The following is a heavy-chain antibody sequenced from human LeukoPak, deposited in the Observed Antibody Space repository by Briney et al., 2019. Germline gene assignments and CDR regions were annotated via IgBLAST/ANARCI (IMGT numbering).Heavy chain of an antibody. D-gene: IGHD6-13*01. CDR3: ARDRGYQQLDAKGWFDP. V-gene: IGHV4-39*07. CDR2: IYYSGST. J-gene: IGHJ5*02. CDR1: GGSISSSSYY. Sequence: SETLSLTCTVSGGSISSSSYYWGWIRQPPGKGLEWIGSIYYSGSTNYNPSLKSRVTISVDTSKNQFSLKLSSVTAADTAVYYCARDRGYQQLDAKGWFDPWGQGTLVTVSS.